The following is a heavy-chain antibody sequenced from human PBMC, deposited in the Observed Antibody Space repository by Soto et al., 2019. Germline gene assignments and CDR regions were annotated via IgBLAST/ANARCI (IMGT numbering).Heavy chain of an antibody. J-gene: IGHJ4*02. D-gene: IGHD1-26*01. V-gene: IGHV3-21*01. Sequence: PGGSLRLACASSGFTFSSYSMNWDSPAPGKGLEWFLSSFITSSYINNADSVKGRFTISRDNAKNSLYLQMNSLRADDTAVYYCARVPYGGSYWREFDYWGQGTLVTVSS. CDR2: SFITSSYI. CDR3: ARVPYGGSYWREFDY. CDR1: GFTFSSYS.